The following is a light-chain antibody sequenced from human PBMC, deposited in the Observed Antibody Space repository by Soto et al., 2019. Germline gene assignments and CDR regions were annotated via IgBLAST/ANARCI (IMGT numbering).Light chain of an antibody. CDR2: RRN. Sequence: QSVLTQPPSASGTPGQTVAISCSGGSSNIGSNYVHWYQQLPGTAPKIIINRRNQRPSGVPDRFSGSKSGTSASLAISGLRSEDEADYFCASWDASLSTWVFGGGTQLTVL. V-gene: IGLV1-47*01. CDR1: SSNIGSNY. J-gene: IGLJ3*02. CDR3: ASWDASLSTWV.